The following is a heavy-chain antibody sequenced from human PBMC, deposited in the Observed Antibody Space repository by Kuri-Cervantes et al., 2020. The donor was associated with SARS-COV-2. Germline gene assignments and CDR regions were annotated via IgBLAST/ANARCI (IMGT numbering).Heavy chain of an antibody. V-gene: IGHV4-30-4*01. CDR1: GGSINRGDYY. D-gene: IGHD6-13*01. J-gene: IGHJ5*02. Sequence: LRLSCTVSGGSINRGDYYWNWIRQPPGQGLEWIGHIYTSGTTYYNPSLKSRVTISIDTSKNQLSLKVRSVTAADTAVYYCAYSIAATSRWFGPWGQGTLVTVSS. CDR2: IYTSGTT. CDR3: AYSIAATSRWFGP.